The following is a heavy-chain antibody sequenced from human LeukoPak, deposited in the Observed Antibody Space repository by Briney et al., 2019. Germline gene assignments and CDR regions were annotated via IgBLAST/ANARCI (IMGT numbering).Heavy chain of an antibody. CDR1: GYTFTSYG. CDR3: AREGRRITMIVVSRAFDI. D-gene: IGHD3-22*01. V-gene: IGHV1-18*01. J-gene: IGHJ3*02. CDR2: ISAYNGNT. Sequence: ASVKVSCKASGYTFTSYGISWVRQAPGQGLEWMEWISAYNGNTNYAQKLQGRVTMTTDTSTSTAYMELRSLRSDDTAVYYCAREGRRITMIVVSRAFDIWGQGTMVTVSS.